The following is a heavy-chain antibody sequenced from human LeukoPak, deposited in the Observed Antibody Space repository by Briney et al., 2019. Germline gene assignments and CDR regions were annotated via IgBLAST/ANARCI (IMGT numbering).Heavy chain of an antibody. CDR2: INPNSGGT. CDR3: ASTYCSGGSCYRFDY. CDR1: GYTFTGYY. V-gene: IGHV1-2*06. D-gene: IGHD2-15*01. Sequence: ASVKVSCKASGYTFTGYYMHWVRQAPGQGLEWMGRINPNSGGTNYAQKFQGRVTMTRDTSISTAYMELSRLRSEDTAVYYCASTYCSGGSCYRFDYWGQGTLVTVSS. J-gene: IGHJ4*02.